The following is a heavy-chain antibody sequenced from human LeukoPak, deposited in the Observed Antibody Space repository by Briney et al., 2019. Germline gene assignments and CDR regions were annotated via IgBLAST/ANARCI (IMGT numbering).Heavy chain of an antibody. Sequence: ASVNVSCKTSGYSFTDYYMYWVRQAPGQGLEWMGGINPNSGGRHSDQKFQGRGTMTRGTTITTAYMELIRLKSDDTAVYYCARVRPIAVSATWWDYWGEGTLVTVSS. CDR1: GYSFTDYY. V-gene: IGHV1-2*02. CDR3: ARVRPIAVSATWWDY. CDR2: INPNSGGR. D-gene: IGHD6-19*01. J-gene: IGHJ4*02.